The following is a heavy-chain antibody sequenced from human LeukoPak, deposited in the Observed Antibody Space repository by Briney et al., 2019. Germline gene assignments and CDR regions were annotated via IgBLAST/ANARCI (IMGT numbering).Heavy chain of an antibody. CDR1: GFTFSSYG. CDR3: AKGDYVDY. Sequence: GGSLRLSCAASGFTFSSYGMHWVRQAPGRGLEWVAVIPYDGSNKYYADSVKGRFTISRDNSKNTLYLQMNSLRAEDTAVYYCAKGDYVDYWGQGTLVTVSS. J-gene: IGHJ4*02. CDR2: IPYDGSNK. V-gene: IGHV3-30*18.